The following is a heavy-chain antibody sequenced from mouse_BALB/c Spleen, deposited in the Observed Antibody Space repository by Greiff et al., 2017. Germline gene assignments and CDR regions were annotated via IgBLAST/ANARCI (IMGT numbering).Heavy chain of an antibody. CDR2: IWGDGGT. V-gene: IGHV2-3*01. CDR1: GFSLTSYG. CDR3: AKPGYRYDERNLGFDY. J-gene: IGHJ2*01. Sequence: QVQLKESGPGLVAPSQSLSITCTVSGFSLTSYGVSWVRQPPGKGLEWLGVIWGDGGTNYHSTLISRLSISKDTSKSQVFLKLNSLQTADTATYYCAKPGYRYDERNLGFDYWGQGTTLTVSS. D-gene: IGHD2-14*01.